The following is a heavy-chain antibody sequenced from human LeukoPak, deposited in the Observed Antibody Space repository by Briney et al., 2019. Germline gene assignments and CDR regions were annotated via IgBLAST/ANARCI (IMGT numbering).Heavy chain of an antibody. CDR3: ASTLGYCTNGVCYKDDAFDI. CDR1: GFTFSSYS. Sequence: GGSLRLSCAASGFTFSSYSMNWVRQAPGKGLEWVSSISSSSSYIYYADSVKGRFTISRDNAKNSLYLQMNSLRAEDTAVYYCASTLGYCTNGVCYKDDAFDIWGQGTMVTVSS. V-gene: IGHV3-21*01. D-gene: IGHD2-8*01. J-gene: IGHJ3*02. CDR2: ISSSSSYI.